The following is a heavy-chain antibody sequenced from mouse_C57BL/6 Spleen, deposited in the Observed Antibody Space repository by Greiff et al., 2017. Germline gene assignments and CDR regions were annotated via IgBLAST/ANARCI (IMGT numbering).Heavy chain of an antibody. J-gene: IGHJ1*03. CDR2: ISGGGGNT. V-gene: IGHV5-9*01. CDR1: GFTFSSYT. Sequence: EVKLMESGGGLVKPGGSLKLSCAASGFTFSSYTMSWVRQTPEKRLEWVATISGGGGNTYYPDSVKGRFTISRDNAKNTLYLQMSSLRSEDTALYYCARYSNLWYFDVWGTGTTVTVSS. D-gene: IGHD2-5*01. CDR3: ARYSNLWYFDV.